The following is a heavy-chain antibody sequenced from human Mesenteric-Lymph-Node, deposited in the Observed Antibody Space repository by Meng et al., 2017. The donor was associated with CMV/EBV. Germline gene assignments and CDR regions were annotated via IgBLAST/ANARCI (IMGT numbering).Heavy chain of an antibody. J-gene: IGHJ4*02. CDR3: GSQLVGDFYFDY. CDR2: IYYSGST. Sequence: GSLRLSCTVSGGSISSYYWSWIRQPPGKGLEWIGSIYYSGSTNYSPSLESRLTISVDASKNQFSLKLSSVTAADAAVYYCGSQLVGDFYFDYWGQGTLVTVSS. V-gene: IGHV4-59*12. D-gene: IGHD6-13*01. CDR1: GGSISSYY.